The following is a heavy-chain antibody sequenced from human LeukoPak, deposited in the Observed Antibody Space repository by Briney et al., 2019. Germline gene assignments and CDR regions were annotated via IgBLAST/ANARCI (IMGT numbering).Heavy chain of an antibody. CDR1: GGSFSGYY. D-gene: IGHD5-24*01. J-gene: IGHJ4*02. CDR2: INHSGST. Sequence: SETLSLTRAVYGGSFSGYYWSWIRQPPGKGLEWIGEINHSGSTNYNPSLKSRVTISVDTSKNQFSLKLSSVTAADTAVYYCASRVEMATTRNYWGQGTLVTVSS. V-gene: IGHV4-34*01. CDR3: ASRVEMATTRNY.